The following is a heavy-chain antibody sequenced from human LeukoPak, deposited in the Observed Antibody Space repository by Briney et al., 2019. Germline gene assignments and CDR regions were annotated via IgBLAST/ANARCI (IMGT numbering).Heavy chain of an antibody. D-gene: IGHD3-3*01. J-gene: IGHJ4*02. CDR1: GFTFSTYA. CDR3: AKAYYDFWSGSINYFDY. CDR2: ISGSGAST. Sequence: GSLRLSCAASGFTFSTYAMSWVRQAPWKGLEWVSSISGSGASTYYADSVKGRFAISRDNSKNTLYLQMNSLRAEDTAVYYCAKAYYDFWSGSINYFDYWGQGTLVTVSS. V-gene: IGHV3-23*01.